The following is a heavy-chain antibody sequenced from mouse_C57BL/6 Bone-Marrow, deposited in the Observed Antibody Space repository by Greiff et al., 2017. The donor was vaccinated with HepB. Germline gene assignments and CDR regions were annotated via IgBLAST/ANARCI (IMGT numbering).Heavy chain of an antibody. V-gene: IGHV2-5*01. D-gene: IGHD1-1*01. CDR2: IWRGGST. Sequence: QVQLKESGPGLVQPSQSLSITCTVSGFSLTSYGVHWVRQSPGKGLEWLGVIWRGGSTDYNAAFMSRLSITKDNSKSQVFFKMNSLQADDTAIYYCAKNAYYNYYAMDYWGQGTSVTVSS. CDR3: AKNAYYNYYAMDY. J-gene: IGHJ4*01. CDR1: GFSLTSYG.